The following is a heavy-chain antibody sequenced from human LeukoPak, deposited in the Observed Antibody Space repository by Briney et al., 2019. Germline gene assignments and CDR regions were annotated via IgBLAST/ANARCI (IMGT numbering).Heavy chain of an antibody. D-gene: IGHD5-18*01. J-gene: IGHJ4*02. CDR1: GGSISSSSYY. Sequence: PSETLSLTCTVSGGSISSSSYYWAWIRQPPGRGLEWIGSIYYSGSTYYNPSLKSRVTISVDTSKNQFSLKLSSVTAADTAVYYYGRRLSGYSYGGSIDYWGQGTLVTVSS. CDR2: IYYSGST. V-gene: IGHV4-39*01. CDR3: GRRLSGYSYGGSIDY.